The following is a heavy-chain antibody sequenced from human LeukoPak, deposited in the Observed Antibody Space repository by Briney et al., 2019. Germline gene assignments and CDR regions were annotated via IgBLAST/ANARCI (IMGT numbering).Heavy chain of an antibody. CDR3: AXXSXSVTMFRGVKIDY. CDR2: VSHSGST. J-gene: IGHJ4*02. D-gene: IGHD3-10*01. Sequence: SETLSLTCAVSGYSISSAYYWGWIRQPPGKGLELIGSVSHSGSTNYNPSLKSRVTISLDTSQNQFSLNLSSVTAADTAVYYCAXXSXSVTMFRGVKIDYWGQGTLVTVSS. CDR1: GYSISSAYY. V-gene: IGHV4-38-2*01.